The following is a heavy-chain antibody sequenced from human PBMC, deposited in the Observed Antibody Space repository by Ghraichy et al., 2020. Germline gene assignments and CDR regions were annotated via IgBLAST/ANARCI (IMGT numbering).Heavy chain of an antibody. CDR2: IYYSGST. Sequence: SETLSLTCTVSGGSISSSSYYWGWIRQPPGKGLEWIGSIYYSGSTYYNPSLKSRVTISVDTSKNQFSLKLSSVTAADTAVYYCAVYESGYGRRVGSWGQGTLVTVSS. J-gene: IGHJ4*02. CDR1: GGSISSSSYY. V-gene: IGHV4-39*01. D-gene: IGHD5-12*01. CDR3: AVYESGYGRRVGS.